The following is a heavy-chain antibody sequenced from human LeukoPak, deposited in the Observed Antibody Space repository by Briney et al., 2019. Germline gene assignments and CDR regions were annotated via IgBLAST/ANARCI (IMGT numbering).Heavy chain of an antibody. CDR1: GFTFRSHG. CDR3: ARDRRGSENYHYFDY. D-gene: IGHD3-10*01. J-gene: IGHJ4*02. V-gene: IGHV3-33*01. CDR2: IWYDGSNK. Sequence: PGRSLRLSCAASGFTFRSHGMHWVRQAQGKGLEWVAVIWYDGSNKYYADAVKGRFTISRDNSKNTLYLEMNSLRAEDTAVYYCARDRRGSENYHYFDYWGQGTLVTVSS.